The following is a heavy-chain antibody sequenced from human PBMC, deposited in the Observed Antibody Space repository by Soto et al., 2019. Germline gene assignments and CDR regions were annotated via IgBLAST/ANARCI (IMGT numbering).Heavy chain of an antibody. V-gene: IGHV1-18*01. CDR1: GYIFSDYG. Sequence: ASVKVSCKASGYIFSDYGINWVRLAPGQGLEWMGWIIPYNDNTKYAENFQGRVTLTTDTSTNTVYMELRSLTPDDTGVYFCARKPYSQYYGMDVWGQGTSVTVSS. J-gene: IGHJ6*02. D-gene: IGHD2-21*01. CDR2: IIPYNDNT. CDR3: ARKPYSQYYGMDV.